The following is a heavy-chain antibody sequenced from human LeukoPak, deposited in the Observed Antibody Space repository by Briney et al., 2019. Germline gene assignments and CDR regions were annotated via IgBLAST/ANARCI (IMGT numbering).Heavy chain of an antibody. CDR1: GGSISSGTYY. CDR3: ARGKGYDFWSGSVWFDP. J-gene: IGHJ5*02. Sequence: SETLSLTCTVSGGSISSGTYYWSWMRHPAGKGLEWIVRIYTSGTTNYNPSLKSRVTISVDTSKNQFSLKLTSVTAADTAVYYCARGKGYDFWSGSVWFDPWGQGTLVTVSS. CDR2: IYTSGTT. D-gene: IGHD3-3*01. V-gene: IGHV4-61*02.